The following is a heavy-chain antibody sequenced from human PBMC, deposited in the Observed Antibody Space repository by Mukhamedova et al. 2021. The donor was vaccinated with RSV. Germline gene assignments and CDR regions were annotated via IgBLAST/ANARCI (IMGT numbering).Heavy chain of an antibody. D-gene: IGHD5-18*01. Sequence: GGSTYYNPSLKSRVTISVDTSKNQFSLKLSSVTAADTAVYYCASRDTAMVYYYYYGMDVWGQGTTVPVSS. J-gene: IGHJ6*02. CDR2: GGST. CDR3: ASRDTAMVYYYYYGMDV. V-gene: IGHV4-39*01.